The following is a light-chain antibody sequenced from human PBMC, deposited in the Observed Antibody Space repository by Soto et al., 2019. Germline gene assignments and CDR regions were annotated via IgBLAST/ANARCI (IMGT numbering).Light chain of an antibody. J-gene: IGKJ5*01. CDR1: QGISSY. CDR2: AAS. CDR3: QQSYSTPVT. Sequence: DIQLTQSPSFLSASVGDRVTITCRASQGISSYLAWYQKKPGKAPKLLMYAASTLQSGVPSRFSGSGSGTEFTLTISSLQPEDFATYYCQQSYSTPVTFGQGTRLEIK. V-gene: IGKV1-9*01.